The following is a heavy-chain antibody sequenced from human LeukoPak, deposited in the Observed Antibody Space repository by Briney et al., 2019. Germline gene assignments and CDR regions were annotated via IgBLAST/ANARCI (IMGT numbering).Heavy chain of an antibody. CDR3: VRDYGGSSGAFDL. J-gene: IGHJ3*01. CDR1: GFIFSSYA. CDR2: ISSSSGDM. D-gene: IGHD4-23*01. V-gene: IGHV3-21*01. Sequence: GGSLRLSCRASGFIFSSYALNWVRRAPGQGLEWVSSISSSSGDMYYTDSVKGRFTISRDNARKSLYLQMNSLRVEDTAVYYCVRDYGGSSGAFDLWGQGTMVTVSS.